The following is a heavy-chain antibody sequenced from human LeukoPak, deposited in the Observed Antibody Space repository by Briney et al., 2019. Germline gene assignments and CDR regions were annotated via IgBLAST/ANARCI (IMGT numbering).Heavy chain of an antibody. Sequence: ASETLSLTCTVPGGSISSSSYYWGWIRQPPGKGLEWIGSIYYSGSTYYNPSLKSRVTISVDTSKNQFSLKLSSVTAADTAVYYCARLWGYLNWFDPWGQGTLVTVSS. D-gene: IGHD5-18*01. CDR1: GGSISSSSYY. CDR3: ARLWGYLNWFDP. J-gene: IGHJ5*02. V-gene: IGHV4-39*07. CDR2: IYYSGST.